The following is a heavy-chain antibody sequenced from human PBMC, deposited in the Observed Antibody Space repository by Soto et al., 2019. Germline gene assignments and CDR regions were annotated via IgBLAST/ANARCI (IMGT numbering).Heavy chain of an antibody. CDR2: IGGTSGST. CDR3: AKRRGEGYFDL. Sequence: EVQLLESGGGLVQPGGSLRLSCAASGFTFSNFVMGWVRRAPGKGLQWVSAIGGTSGSTYYADSVKGRFTISRDNSKDTLSRHMNSLGAEDTALYYCAKRRGEGYFDLWGRGTLVTVSS. J-gene: IGHJ2*01. V-gene: IGHV3-23*01. D-gene: IGHD3-10*01. CDR1: GFTFSNFV.